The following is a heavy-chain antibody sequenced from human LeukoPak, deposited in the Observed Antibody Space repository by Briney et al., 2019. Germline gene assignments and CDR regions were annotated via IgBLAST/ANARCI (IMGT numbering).Heavy chain of an antibody. V-gene: IGHV4-59*12. D-gene: IGHD3-10*01. Sequence: SETLSLTCTVSGGSISSYYWSWIRQPPGKGLEWIGYIYYSGSTNYNPSLKSRVTISVDTSKNQFSLKLSSVTAADTAVDYCARSSMVRGVNLKGNWFDPWGQGTLVTVSS. CDR3: ARSSMVRGVNLKGNWFDP. J-gene: IGHJ5*02. CDR2: IYYSGST. CDR1: GGSISSYY.